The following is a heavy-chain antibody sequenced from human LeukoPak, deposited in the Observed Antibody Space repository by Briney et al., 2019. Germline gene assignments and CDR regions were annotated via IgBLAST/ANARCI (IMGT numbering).Heavy chain of an antibody. CDR3: ARGAADYYGSGSYVHMDY. CDR1: GGTFSSYA. D-gene: IGHD3-10*01. Sequence: GASVKVSCKASGGTFSSYAISWVRQAPGQGLEWMGGIIPIFGTANYAQKFQGRVTITTDESTSTACMELSSLRSEDTAVYYCARGAADYYGSGSYVHMDYWGQGTLVTASS. CDR2: IIPIFGTA. V-gene: IGHV1-69*05. J-gene: IGHJ4*02.